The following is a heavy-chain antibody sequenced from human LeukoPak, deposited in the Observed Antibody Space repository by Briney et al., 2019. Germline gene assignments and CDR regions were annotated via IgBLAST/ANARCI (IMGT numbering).Heavy chain of an antibody. Sequence: PGGSLRLSCAASGFTVSSNYMSWVRQAPGKGLEWVSVIYSGGSTYYADSVKGRFTISRDNSKNTLYLQMNSLRAEDTAVYYCARDSSDSSGYYYDDYWGQGTLVTVSS. V-gene: IGHV3-66*01. CDR1: GFTVSSNY. CDR2: IYSGGST. D-gene: IGHD3-22*01. J-gene: IGHJ4*02. CDR3: ARDSSDSSGYYYDDY.